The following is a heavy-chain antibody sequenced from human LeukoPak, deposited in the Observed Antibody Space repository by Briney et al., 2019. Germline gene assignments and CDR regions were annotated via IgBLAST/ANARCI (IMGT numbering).Heavy chain of an antibody. V-gene: IGHV1-18*01. D-gene: IGHD6-19*01. CDR2: ISAYNGNT. CDR3: ASPNPGYSSGPVDY. CDR1: GYTFTSYG. Sequence: APVKVSCKASGYTFTSYGISWVRQAPGQGLEWMGWISAYNGNTNYAQKLQGRVTMTTDTSTSTAYMELRSLRSDDTAVYYCASPNPGYSSGPVDYWGQGTLVTVSS. J-gene: IGHJ4*02.